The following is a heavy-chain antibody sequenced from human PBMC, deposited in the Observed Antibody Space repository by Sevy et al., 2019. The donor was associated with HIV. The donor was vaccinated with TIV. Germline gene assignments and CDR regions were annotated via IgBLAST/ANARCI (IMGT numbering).Heavy chain of an antibody. CDR2: ITPNNGHT. Sequence: ASVKVSFKASGYTFTYYHITWVRQAPGQGLEWMGWITPNNGHTNIAQGLQGRVTMTTDTSKSTAYLELGSLTSDDTAVYYCAGVPSGSQGPGQYFHHWGQGTLVTVSS. CDR1: GYTFTYYH. D-gene: IGHD1-26*01. J-gene: IGHJ1*01. CDR3: AGVPSGSQGPGQYFHH. V-gene: IGHV1-18*01.